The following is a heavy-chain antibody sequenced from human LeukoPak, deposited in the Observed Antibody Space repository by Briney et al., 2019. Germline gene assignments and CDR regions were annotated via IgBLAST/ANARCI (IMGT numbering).Heavy chain of an antibody. Sequence: SETLSLTCAVYGGSFSGYYWSWIRQPPGKGLEWIGEINHSGSTNYNPSLKSRVTISVDTSKSQFSLKLSSVTAADTAVYYCARGLYSSGWYRANDAFDIWGQGTMVTVSS. J-gene: IGHJ3*02. CDR3: ARGLYSSGWYRANDAFDI. V-gene: IGHV4-34*01. CDR1: GGSFSGYY. CDR2: INHSGST. D-gene: IGHD6-19*01.